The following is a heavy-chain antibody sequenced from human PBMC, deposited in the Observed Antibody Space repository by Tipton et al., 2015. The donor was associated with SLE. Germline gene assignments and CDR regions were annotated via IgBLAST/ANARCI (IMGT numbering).Heavy chain of an antibody. Sequence: TLSLTCTVSGDSISSSSYYWGWIRQPPGKGLEWIGSIYHSGITYYNPSLKSRVTISVDTSKNQLSLRLTSVAAADTAVYYCARSHRDGFIESFHIWGRGTLVTVSS. J-gene: IGHJ2*01. V-gene: IGHV4-39*07. CDR2: IYHSGIT. CDR1: GDSISSSSYY. CDR3: ARSHRDGFIESFHI. D-gene: IGHD5-24*01.